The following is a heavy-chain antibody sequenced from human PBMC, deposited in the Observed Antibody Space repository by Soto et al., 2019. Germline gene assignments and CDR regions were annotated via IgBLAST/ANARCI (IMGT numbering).Heavy chain of an antibody. V-gene: IGHV4-39*07. J-gene: IGHJ3*02. CDR3: ARACSGGSCYSAFDI. CDR1: GGSISSSSYY. CDR2: IYYSGST. Sequence: SETLSLTCTVSGGSISSSSYYWSWIRQPPGKGLEWIGSIYYSGSTYYNPSLKSRVTISVDTSKNQFSLKLNSLTAADTAVYYCARACSGGSCYSAFDIWGQGTMVTVS. D-gene: IGHD2-15*01.